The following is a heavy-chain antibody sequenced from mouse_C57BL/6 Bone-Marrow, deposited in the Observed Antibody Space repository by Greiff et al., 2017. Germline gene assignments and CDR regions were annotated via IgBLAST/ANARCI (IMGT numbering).Heavy chain of an antibody. Sequence: EVQLQQSGAELVRPGASVKLSCTASGFNIKDDYMDWVKQRPEQGLEWIGWINPENGYTEYASNFQGKSTITADTSTNTAYLQLSSLTSEDTAVYYCSYTWFAYWGRGTLVTVSA. CDR1: GFNIKDDY. CDR3: SYTWFAY. CDR2: INPENGYT. J-gene: IGHJ3*01. V-gene: IGHV14-4*01. D-gene: IGHD2-12*01.